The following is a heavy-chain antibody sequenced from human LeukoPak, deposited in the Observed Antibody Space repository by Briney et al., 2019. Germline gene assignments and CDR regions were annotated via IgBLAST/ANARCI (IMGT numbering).Heavy chain of an antibody. Sequence: GASVKVSCKASGYTFTSYYMHWVRQAPGQGLEWMGRIIPILGIANYAQKFQGRVTITADKSTSTAYMELSSLRSEDTAVYYCARTGYSGYDYRDSYYYYYMDVWGKGTTVTVSS. CDR3: ARTGYSGYDYRDSYYYYYMDV. CDR1: GYTFTSYY. J-gene: IGHJ6*03. CDR2: IIPILGIA. D-gene: IGHD5-12*01. V-gene: IGHV1-69*02.